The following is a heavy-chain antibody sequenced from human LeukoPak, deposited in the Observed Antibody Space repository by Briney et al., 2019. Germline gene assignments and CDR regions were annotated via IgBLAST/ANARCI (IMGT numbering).Heavy chain of an antibody. Sequence: SVKVSSKASGVTFTSYAISWVRQAPGQGLEWMGGIIPIFGTANYAQKFQGRVTITADKSTSTAYMELSSLRSEDTAVYYCAIRPTTVTTFYFDYWGQGTLVTVSS. CDR3: AIRPTTVTTFYFDY. CDR2: IIPIFGTA. V-gene: IGHV1-69*06. J-gene: IGHJ4*02. CDR1: GVTFTSYA. D-gene: IGHD4-17*01.